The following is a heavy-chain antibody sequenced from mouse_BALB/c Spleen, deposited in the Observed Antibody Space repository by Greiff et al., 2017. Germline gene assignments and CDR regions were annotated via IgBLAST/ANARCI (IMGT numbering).Heavy chain of an antibody. Sequence: QVQLKESGAELVRPGVSVKISCKGSGYTFTDYAMHWVKQSHAKSLEWIGVISTYYGDASYNQKFKGKATMTVDKSSSTAYMELARLTSEDSAIYYCAGGGAYYRYDGRAWFAYWGQGTLVTVSA. J-gene: IGHJ3*01. CDR1: GYTFTDYA. D-gene: IGHD2-14*01. CDR2: ISTYYGDA. V-gene: IGHV1S137*01. CDR3: AGGGAYYRYDGRAWFAY.